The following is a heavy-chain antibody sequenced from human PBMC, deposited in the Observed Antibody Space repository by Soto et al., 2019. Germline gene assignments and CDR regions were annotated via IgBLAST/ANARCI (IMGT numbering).Heavy chain of an antibody. J-gene: IGHJ4*02. Sequence: EVHLVESGGGLVQTGGSLRLSCAIFESTVSRDWMNWVRQAPGKGLEWVAHINQDGSEKYYVDSVKGRFTISRDNAKKSMYLQLNGLRPADTAMYCCSGGVGDAFWGQGTLVTVSS. V-gene: IGHV3-7*04. CDR2: INQDGSEK. CDR3: SGGVGDAF. D-gene: IGHD1-26*01. CDR1: ESTVSRDW.